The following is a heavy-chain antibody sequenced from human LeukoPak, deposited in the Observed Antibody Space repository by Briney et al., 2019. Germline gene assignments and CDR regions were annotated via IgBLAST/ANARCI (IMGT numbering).Heavy chain of an antibody. CDR2: INPYSGGT. CDR3: AREPPQDSSGEFDY. CDR1: GYTFTGYY. V-gene: IGHV1-2*02. Sequence: ASVKVSCKASGYTFTGYYMHWVRQAPGQGLEWMGWINPYSGGTNYAQKFQGRVTMTRDTSISTAYMELSRLRSDGTAVYYCAREPPQDSSGEFDYWGQGTLVTVSS. D-gene: IGHD6-19*01. J-gene: IGHJ4*02.